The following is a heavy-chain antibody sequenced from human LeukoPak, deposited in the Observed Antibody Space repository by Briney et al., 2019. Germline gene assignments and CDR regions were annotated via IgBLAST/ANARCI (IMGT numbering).Heavy chain of an antibody. J-gene: IGHJ4*02. CDR3: AKASSSWDQYYFDY. D-gene: IGHD6-13*01. CDR2: ISWNSGSI. CDR1: GFTFDDYA. Sequence: PGRSLRLSCAASGFTFDDYAMHWVRQAPGKGLEWVSGISWNSGSIGYADSVKGRFTISRDNAKNSLYLQMNSLRAEDTALYYCAKASSSWDQYYFDYWGQGTLVTVPS. V-gene: IGHV3-9*01.